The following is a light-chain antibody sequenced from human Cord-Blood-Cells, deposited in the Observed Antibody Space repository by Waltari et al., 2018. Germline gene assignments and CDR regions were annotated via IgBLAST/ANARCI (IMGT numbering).Light chain of an antibody. V-gene: IGLV2-14*01. CDR1: SSDVGGYNY. CDR3: SSYTSSSTQV. Sequence: QSALTQPASVSGSPGQSITISCTGTSSDVGGYNYVSWYQQHPGKAPKLMIYYVSNRPSGVSNRFSGSKSGNTASLTISGLQADDDADYYFSSYTSSSTQVFGTGTKVTVL. J-gene: IGLJ1*01. CDR2: YVS.